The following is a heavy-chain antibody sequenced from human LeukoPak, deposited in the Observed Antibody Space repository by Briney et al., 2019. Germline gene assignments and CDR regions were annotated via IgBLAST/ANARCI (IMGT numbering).Heavy chain of an antibody. CDR1: GYTLTELS. J-gene: IGHJ3*02. D-gene: IGHD3-22*01. CDR2: IIPIFGTA. V-gene: IGHV1-69*13. CDR3: ARDGATSANSSGYLSRAFDI. Sequence: GASVKVSCKVSGYTLTELSMHWVRQAPGQGLEWMGGIIPIFGTANYAQKFQGRVTITADESTSTAYMELSSLRSEDTAVYYCARDGATSANSSGYLSRAFDIWGQGTMVTVSS.